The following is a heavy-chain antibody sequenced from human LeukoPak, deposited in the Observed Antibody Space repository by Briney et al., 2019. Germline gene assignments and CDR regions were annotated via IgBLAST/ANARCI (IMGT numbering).Heavy chain of an antibody. D-gene: IGHD2/OR15-2a*01. Sequence: SETLSLTCTVSGGFISSYYWSWIRQPPGKGLEWIAYISDIGSISYNPSLKSRVTISLDTSKNQFSLKLSSVTAADTAVYYCAGHHPRNTVDFWGQGTLVTVSS. CDR1: GGFISSYY. V-gene: IGHV4-59*08. CDR3: AGHHPRNTVDF. CDR2: ISDIGSI. J-gene: IGHJ4*02.